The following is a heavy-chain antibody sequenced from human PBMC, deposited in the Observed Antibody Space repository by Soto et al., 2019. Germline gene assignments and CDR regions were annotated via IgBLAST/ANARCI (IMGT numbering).Heavy chain of an antibody. D-gene: IGHD3-16*01. Sequence: ASVKVSSKASGYIFTNYAMHWVRQAPGQRLERMGSINAANGNTKYSQKFQGRVTITTDTSASTAYREMSSLRSEYSAVYYCARAPYGQGRYAYDYFGCWGEGTLVT. CDR1: GYIFTNYA. CDR2: INAANGNT. J-gene: IGHJ4*02. V-gene: IGHV1-3*01. CDR3: ARAPYGQGRYAYDYFGC.